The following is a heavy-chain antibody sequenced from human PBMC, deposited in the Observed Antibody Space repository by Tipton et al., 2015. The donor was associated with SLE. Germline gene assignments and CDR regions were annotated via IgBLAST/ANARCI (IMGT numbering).Heavy chain of an antibody. D-gene: IGHD1-26*01. V-gene: IGHV4-34*01. CDR1: GGSFSGYY. Sequence: TLSLTCAVYGGSFSGYYWSWIRQPPGKGLEWIGEINHSGSTNYNPSLKSRVTISVDTSKNQFSLKLSSVTAADTAVYYCARDLRGSYLHDAFDIWGQGTMVTVSS. CDR3: ARDLRGSYLHDAFDI. J-gene: IGHJ3*02. CDR2: INHSGST.